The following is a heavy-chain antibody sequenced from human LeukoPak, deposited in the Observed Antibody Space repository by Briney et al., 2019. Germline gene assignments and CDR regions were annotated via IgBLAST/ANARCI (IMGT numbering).Heavy chain of an antibody. Sequence: SETLSLTCTVSGGSISSSSYYWGWIRQPPGKGLEWIGSIYYSGSTYYNPSLKSRVTISVDTSKNQFSLKLSSVTAADTAVYYCARQGPEKRWLQLRYYYYMDVWGKGTTVTISS. CDR2: IYYSGST. CDR1: GGSISSSSYY. J-gene: IGHJ6*03. D-gene: IGHD5-24*01. V-gene: IGHV4-39*01. CDR3: ARQGPEKRWLQLRYYYYMDV.